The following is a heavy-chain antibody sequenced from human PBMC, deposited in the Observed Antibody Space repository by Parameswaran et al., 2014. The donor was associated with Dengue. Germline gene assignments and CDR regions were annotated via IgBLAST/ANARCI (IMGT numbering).Heavy chain of an antibody. J-gene: IGHJ2*01. D-gene: IGHD4-17*01. V-gene: IGHV3-53*03. CDR2: IYSGGST. Sequence: RWIRQPPGKGLEWVSVIYSGGSTYYADSVKGRFTISRDNSKNTLYLQMNSLRAEDTAVYYCARGTGVYDYGDYSSHWYFDLWGRGTLVTVSS. CDR3: ARGTGVYDYGDYSSHWYFDL.